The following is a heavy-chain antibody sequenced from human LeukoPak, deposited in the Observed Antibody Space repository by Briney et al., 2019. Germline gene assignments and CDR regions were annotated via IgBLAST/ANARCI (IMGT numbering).Heavy chain of an antibody. CDR1: GFTFSSYA. V-gene: IGHV3-23*01. CDR3: AKMEHSGWYNY. J-gene: IGHJ4*02. Sequence: AGGSLRLSCTTSGFTFSSYAMSWVRQAPGKGLEWVSAISGSGGSTYYADSVKGRFTISRDNSKNTLYLQMNSLRAEDTAVYYCAKMEHSGWYNYWGQGTLVTVPS. CDR2: ISGSGGST. D-gene: IGHD6-19*01.